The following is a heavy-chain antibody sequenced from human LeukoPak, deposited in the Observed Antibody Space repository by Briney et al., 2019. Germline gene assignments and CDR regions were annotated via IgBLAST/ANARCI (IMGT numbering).Heavy chain of an antibody. CDR2: IYTSGST. Sequence: PSETLSLTCTVSGGSISSYYWSWIRQPAGKGLEWIGRIYTSGSTNYNPSLKSRVTISTDTSKNQFSLKLSSVTAADTTVYYCARHLRELAVAGPYYFDYWGQGTLVTVSS. V-gene: IGHV4-4*07. D-gene: IGHD6-19*01. CDR3: ARHLRELAVAGPYYFDY. J-gene: IGHJ4*02. CDR1: GGSISSYY.